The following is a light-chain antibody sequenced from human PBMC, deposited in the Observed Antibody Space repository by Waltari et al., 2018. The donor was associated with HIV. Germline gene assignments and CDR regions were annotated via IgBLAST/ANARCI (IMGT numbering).Light chain of an antibody. CDR2: RTA. Sequence: QTVVTQEPSFSVSPGGTVTLTCGVSSGSVSTSHYASWYQQTPGQAPRTLIYRTATRPSGVPDRFSGSILGNKAALTITGAQADDESDYYCVLFMGSGIWMFGGGTKLTVL. CDR3: VLFMGSGIWM. V-gene: IGLV8-61*01. J-gene: IGLJ3*02. CDR1: SGSVSTSHY.